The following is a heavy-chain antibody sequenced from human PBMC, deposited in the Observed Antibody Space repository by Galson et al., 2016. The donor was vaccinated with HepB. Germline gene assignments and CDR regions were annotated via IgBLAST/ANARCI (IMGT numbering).Heavy chain of an antibody. CDR3: ARDVTTITAGGPDY. J-gene: IGHJ4*02. CDR2: ISAYNGDT. D-gene: IGHD5-24*01. CDR1: GYTFTDYG. V-gene: IGHV1-18*01. Sequence: SVKVSCKASGYTFTDYGFSWVRQAPGQGLEWMGWISAYNGDTNYAQKFQGRVTMTTDTSTTTAYMELGSLRSDDTAVYYCARDVTTITAGGPDYWGQGTLVTVSS.